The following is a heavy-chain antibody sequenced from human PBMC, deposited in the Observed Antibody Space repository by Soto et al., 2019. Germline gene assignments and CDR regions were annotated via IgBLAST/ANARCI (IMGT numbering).Heavy chain of an antibody. D-gene: IGHD6-13*01. Sequence: ASVKVSCKASGYTFTSYYMHWVRQAPGQGLEWMGWINPNSGGTNYAQKFQGRVTMTRDTSISTAYMELSRLRSDDTAVYYCARSGGSSNYGMDVWGQGTTVTVSS. CDR2: INPNSGGT. CDR3: ARSGGSSNYGMDV. J-gene: IGHJ6*02. V-gene: IGHV1-2*02. CDR1: GYTFTSYY.